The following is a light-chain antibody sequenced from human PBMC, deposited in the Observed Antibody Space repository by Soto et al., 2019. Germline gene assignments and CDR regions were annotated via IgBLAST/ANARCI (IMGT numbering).Light chain of an antibody. CDR3: AVWDDSLNAL. Sequence: QSVLTQPPSVSGTPGQRVTISCSGSFSNIGDNAVNWYQQLPGAAPKLLIYVNDQRPSGVPDRFSGSKSGTSASLAISGLQSEDEADYYCAVWDDSLNALFGTGTKLTVL. V-gene: IGLV1-44*01. J-gene: IGLJ1*01. CDR2: VND. CDR1: FSNIGDNA.